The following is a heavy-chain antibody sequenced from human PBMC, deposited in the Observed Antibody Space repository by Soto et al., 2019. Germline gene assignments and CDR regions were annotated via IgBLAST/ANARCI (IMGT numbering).Heavy chain of an antibody. CDR1: GGSISSSSYY. CDR2: IYYSGST. Sequence: PSETLSLTCTVSGGSISSSSYYWGWIRQPPGKGLEWTGSIYYSGSTYYNPSLKSRVTISVDTSKNQFSLKLSSVTAADTAVYYCARERYSGYDFWFDPWGQGTLVTVSS. CDR3: ARERYSGYDFWFDP. J-gene: IGHJ5*02. V-gene: IGHV4-39*01. D-gene: IGHD5-12*01.